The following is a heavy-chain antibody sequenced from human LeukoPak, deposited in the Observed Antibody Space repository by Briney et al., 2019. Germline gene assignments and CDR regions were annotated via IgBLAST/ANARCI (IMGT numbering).Heavy chain of an antibody. CDR1: GFSFSRNS. D-gene: IGHD2-15*01. V-gene: IGHV3-48*04. CDR3: AISGGGGPNVI. J-gene: IGHJ4*02. CDR2: ISSSSGNM. Sequence: PGGSLRPSCAGSGFSFSRNSMNWVRQAPGKGLEWVSYISSSSGNMKYADSVKGRFTISRDNAKNSLYLQMNSLRAEDTAVYYCAISGGGGPNVIWGQGTLVTVSS.